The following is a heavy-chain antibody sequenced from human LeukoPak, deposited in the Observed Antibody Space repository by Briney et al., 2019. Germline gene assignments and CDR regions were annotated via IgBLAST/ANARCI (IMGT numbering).Heavy chain of an antibody. CDR2: IYYSGSS. J-gene: IGHJ4*02. CDR3: ARVVYCSGGSCYNFDY. Sequence: PSETLSLTCNVSGGSLSSTGYYWGWIRQPPGKGLEWIGSIYYSGSSYYSPSLKSRVTISVDASNNQFSLKLTSVTAADTAVYYCARVVYCSGGSCYNFDYWGQGTLVTVSS. V-gene: IGHV4-39*07. CDR1: GGSLSSTGYY. D-gene: IGHD2-15*01.